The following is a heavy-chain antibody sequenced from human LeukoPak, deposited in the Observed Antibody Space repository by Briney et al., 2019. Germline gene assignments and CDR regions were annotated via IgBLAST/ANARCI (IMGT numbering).Heavy chain of an antibody. J-gene: IGHJ6*03. D-gene: IGHD3-10*01. CDR3: ARTTMVRGTYYMDV. CDR1: GGSFSGYY. Sequence: SETLSLTCAVYGGSFSGYYWSWIRQPPGKWLEWIGEINHSGSTNYNPSLKSRVTISVDTSKNQFPLKLSSVTAADTAVYYCARTTMVRGTYYMDVWGKGTTVTISS. V-gene: IGHV4-34*01. CDR2: INHSGST.